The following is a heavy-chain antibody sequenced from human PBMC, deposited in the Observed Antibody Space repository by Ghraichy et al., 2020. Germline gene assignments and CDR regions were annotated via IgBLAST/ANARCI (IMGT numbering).Heavy chain of an antibody. CDR3: AREGIEQQLGTYYYYMDV. CDR1: GFTVSSNY. Sequence: LSLTCAASGFTVSSNYMSWVRQAPGKGLEWVSVIYSGGSTYYADSVKGRFTISRDNSKNTLYLQMNSLRAEDTAVYYCAREGIEQQLGTYYYYMDVWGKGTTVTVSS. CDR2: IYSGGST. J-gene: IGHJ6*03. V-gene: IGHV3-53*01. D-gene: IGHD6-13*01.